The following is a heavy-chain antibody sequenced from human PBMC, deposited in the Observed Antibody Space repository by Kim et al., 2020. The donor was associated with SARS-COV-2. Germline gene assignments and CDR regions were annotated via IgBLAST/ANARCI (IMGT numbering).Heavy chain of an antibody. CDR1: GGSISSYY. D-gene: IGHD1-26*01. J-gene: IGHJ5*01. V-gene: IGHV4-59*08. CDR2: IYYSGST. CDR3: AGHKAPGDGGSNSDNYWF. Sequence: SETLSLTCTVSGGSISSYYWSWIRQPPGKGLEWIGYIYYSGSTNYNPSLKSRAPIPEASSKTQFSLSLTPGTPPYTALFYVAGHKAPGDGGSNSDNYWF.